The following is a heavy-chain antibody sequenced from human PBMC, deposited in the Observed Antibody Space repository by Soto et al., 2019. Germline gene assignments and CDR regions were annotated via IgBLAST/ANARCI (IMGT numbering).Heavy chain of an antibody. CDR3: ARVPPSYYDSSGYYPYYFDY. CDR1: GFTFSDYY. D-gene: IGHD3-22*01. CDR2: ISSSGSTI. J-gene: IGHJ4*02. Sequence: QVPPVESGGGLVKPGGSLRLSCAASGFTFSDYYMSWIRQAPGKGLEWVSYISSSGSTIYYADSVKGRFTISRDNAKNSLYLQMNSLRAEDTAVYYCARVPPSYYDSSGYYPYYFDYWGQGTLVTVSS. V-gene: IGHV3-11*01.